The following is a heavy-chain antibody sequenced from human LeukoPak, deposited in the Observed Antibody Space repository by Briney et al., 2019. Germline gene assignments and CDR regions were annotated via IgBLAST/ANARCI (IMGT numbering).Heavy chain of an antibody. CDR1: GGTFSSYT. J-gene: IGHJ4*02. CDR3: ASEDVEYSSSSYFDY. D-gene: IGHD6-6*01. Sequence: SVKVSCKASGGTFSSYTISWVRQAPGQGLEWMGRIIPVFGTANYAQKFQGRVTITTDESTSTAYMELSSLRSEDTAVYYCASEDVEYSSSSYFDYWGQGTLVTVSS. CDR2: IIPVFGTA. V-gene: IGHV1-69*05.